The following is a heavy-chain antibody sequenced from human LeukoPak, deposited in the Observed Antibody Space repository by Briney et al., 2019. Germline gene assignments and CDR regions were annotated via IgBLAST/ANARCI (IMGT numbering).Heavy chain of an antibody. J-gene: IGHJ6*03. CDR3: VRELSVPEAFEYYYYMDV. V-gene: IGHV3-33*01. CDR1: GFTFSSYG. D-gene: IGHD3-16*01. Sequence: GGSLRLSCAASGFTFSSYGMHWVRQAPGKGLEWVAVIWYDGSNKYYADSVKGRFTISRDNSKNTLYLQMNSLRAEDTAVYYCVRELSVPEAFEYYYYMDVWGKGTTVTVSS. CDR2: IWYDGSNK.